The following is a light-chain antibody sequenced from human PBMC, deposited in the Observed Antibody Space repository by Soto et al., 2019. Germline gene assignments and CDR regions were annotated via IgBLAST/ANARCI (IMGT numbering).Light chain of an antibody. CDR2: GAS. Sequence: EIVITMSPSTLSLSQGERATLSCRASQSISSNLAWYQQKPGQAPRLLIYGASSRATGIPDRFSGSGSGTDFTLTISSLEPEDFAVYYCQQRSNWPPITFGQGTRLEIK. CDR1: QSISSN. V-gene: IGKV3-11*01. CDR3: QQRSNWPPIT. J-gene: IGKJ5*01.